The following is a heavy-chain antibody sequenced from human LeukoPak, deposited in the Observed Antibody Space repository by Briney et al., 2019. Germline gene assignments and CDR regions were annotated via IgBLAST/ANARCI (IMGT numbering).Heavy chain of an antibody. D-gene: IGHD3-3*01. J-gene: IGHJ4*02. V-gene: IGHV4-61*01. CDR2: IYYSGST. CDR1: GGSVSSGSYY. CDR3: ATLPTHYYDFWSGYYMGGSHDH. Sequence: SETLSLTCTVSGGSVSSGSYYWSWIRQPPGKGLEWIGYIYYSGSTNYNPSLKSRVTISVDTSKNQFSLKLSSVTAADTAVYYCATLPTHYYDFWSGYYMGGSHDHWGQGTLVTVSS.